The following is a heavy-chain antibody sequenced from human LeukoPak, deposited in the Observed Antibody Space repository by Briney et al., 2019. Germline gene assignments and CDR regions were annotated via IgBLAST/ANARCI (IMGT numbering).Heavy chain of an antibody. CDR2: ISYDGSNK. Sequence: GGSLRLSCAASGFTFSSYAMHWVRQAPGKGLEWVAVISYDGSNKYYADSVKGRFTISRDNSKNTLYLQMNSLRAEDTAVYYCASLVSGEIGFDYWGQGTLVTVSS. D-gene: IGHD5-12*01. J-gene: IGHJ4*02. CDR3: ASLVSGEIGFDY. CDR1: GFTFSSYA. V-gene: IGHV3-30-3*01.